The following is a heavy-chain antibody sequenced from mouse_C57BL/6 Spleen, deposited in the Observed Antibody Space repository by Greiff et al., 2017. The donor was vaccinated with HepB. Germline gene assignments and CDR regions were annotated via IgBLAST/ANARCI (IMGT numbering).Heavy chain of an antibody. Sequence: QVQLQQSGAELVRPGASVKLSCKASGYTFTDYYINWVKQRPGQGLEWIARIYPGSGNTYYTEKFKGKATLTAEKSSSTAYMQLSSLTSEDSAVYFCARGDGFAYWGQGTLVTVSA. J-gene: IGHJ3*01. CDR2: IYPGSGNT. CDR3: ARGDGFAY. D-gene: IGHD2-3*01. CDR1: GYTFTDYY. V-gene: IGHV1-76*01.